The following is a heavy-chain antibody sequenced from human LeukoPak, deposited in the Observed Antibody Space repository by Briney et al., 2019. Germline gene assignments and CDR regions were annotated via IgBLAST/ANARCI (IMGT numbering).Heavy chain of an antibody. J-gene: IGHJ4*02. Sequence: GGSLRLSCAASGFTFSRFAMNWVRQAPGKGLEWISYINTDSSDIHYADSVKGRFTISRDNARNTLFLQLSSLRAEDSAVYYCARDTFQPGLIDSWGQGTLVIVSS. D-gene: IGHD2-2*01. CDR3: ARDTFQPGLIDS. CDR2: INTDSSDI. CDR1: GFTFSRFA. V-gene: IGHV3-21*05.